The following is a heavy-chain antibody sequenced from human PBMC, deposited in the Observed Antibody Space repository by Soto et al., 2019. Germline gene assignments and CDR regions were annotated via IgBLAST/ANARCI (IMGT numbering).Heavy chain of an antibody. CDR1: GGSISSNNW. J-gene: IGHJ4*02. D-gene: IGHD2-15*01. CDR2: IYHDGNT. CDR3: AKLYGGGY. V-gene: IGHV4-4*02. Sequence: QVQLQESGPGLVTPSGTLSLTCAVSGGSISSNNWWSWVRQPPGKGLEWIGEIYHDGNTHYNPSLKSRVTRSVDKSKNHFALILSSLTAADAAVYYCAKLYGGGYWGQGTMVTVSS.